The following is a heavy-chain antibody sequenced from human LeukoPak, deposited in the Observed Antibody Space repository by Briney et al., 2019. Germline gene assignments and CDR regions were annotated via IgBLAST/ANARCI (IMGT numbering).Heavy chain of an antibody. J-gene: IGHJ4*02. CDR3: ARARGNYDFWSGYYRPSPYFDY. D-gene: IGHD3-3*01. Sequence: PSETLSLTCAVYGGSFSDYYWSWIRQPPGKGLEWIGEINHSGSTNYNPSLKSRVTISVDTSKNQFSLKLSSVTAADTAVYYCARARGNYDFWSGYYRPSPYFDYWGQGTLVTVSS. CDR2: INHSGST. V-gene: IGHV4-34*01. CDR1: GGSFSDYY.